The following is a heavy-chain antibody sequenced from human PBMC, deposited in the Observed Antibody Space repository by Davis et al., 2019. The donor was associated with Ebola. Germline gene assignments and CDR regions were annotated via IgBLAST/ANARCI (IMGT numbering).Heavy chain of an antibody. D-gene: IGHD4-17*01. CDR3: ASDYGDYGEGHFDY. J-gene: IGHJ4*02. V-gene: IGHV1-3*01. Sequence: ASVKVSCKASGYTFTSYVTHWVRQAPGQRLEWMGWINAGNAKTKYSQKFQGRVTITRDTSARTAYMELSNLRSEDTAIYYCASDYGDYGEGHFDYWGQGTLVTVSS. CDR2: INAGNAKT. CDR1: GYTFTSYV.